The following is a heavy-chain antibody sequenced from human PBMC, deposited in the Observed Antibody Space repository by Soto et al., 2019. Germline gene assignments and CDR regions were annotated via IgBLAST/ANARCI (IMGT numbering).Heavy chain of an antibody. CDR3: AKFGSRLSIVGATTPYFDY. V-gene: IGHV3-74*01. CDR1: GFTVSNIY. CDR2: INSDGSST. J-gene: IGHJ4*02. Sequence: QPGGSLRLSCAVSGFTVSNIYMSWVRQAPGKGLVWVSRINSDGSSTSYADSVKGRFTISRDNAKNTLYLQMNSLRAEDTAVYYCAKFGSRLSIVGATTPYFDYWGQGTLVTVSS. D-gene: IGHD1-26*01.